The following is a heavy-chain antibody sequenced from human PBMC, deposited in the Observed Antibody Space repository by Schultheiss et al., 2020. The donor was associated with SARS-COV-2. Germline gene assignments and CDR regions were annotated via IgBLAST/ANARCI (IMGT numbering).Heavy chain of an antibody. Sequence: GESLKISCAASGFTFSSYSMNWVRQAPGKGLEWVANIKQDGSEKYYVDSVKGRFTISRDNAKNSLYLQMNSLRAEDTAVYYCARDSARRFDYWGQGTLVTVSS. J-gene: IGHJ4*02. CDR2: IKQDGSEK. CDR1: GFTFSSYS. D-gene: IGHD6-6*01. V-gene: IGHV3-7*03. CDR3: ARDSARRFDY.